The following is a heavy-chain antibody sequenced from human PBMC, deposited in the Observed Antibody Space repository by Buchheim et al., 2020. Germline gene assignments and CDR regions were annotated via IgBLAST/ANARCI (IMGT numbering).Heavy chain of an antibody. D-gene: IGHD7-27*01. V-gene: IGHV3-48*02. Sequence: HLLDSGGGLVQPGGPLRLSCAASDFAFSAYAMNWVRQAPGKGLEWVSYISSSSNTIYYADSVRGRFTISTENAKNSLHLQMNSLRDEDTAVYYCATWAFYHGVDVWGQGTT. CDR1: DFAFSAYA. CDR2: ISSSSNTI. CDR3: ATWAFYHGVDV. J-gene: IGHJ6*02.